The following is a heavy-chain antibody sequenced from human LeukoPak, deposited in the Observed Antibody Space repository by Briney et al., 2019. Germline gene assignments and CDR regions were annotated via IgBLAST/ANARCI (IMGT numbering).Heavy chain of an antibody. J-gene: IGHJ4*02. CDR2: IIPIFGTA. CDR3: ARDIYDFWSGYFDY. V-gene: IGHV1-69*05. D-gene: IGHD3-3*01. Sequence: ASVKVSCKASGGTFSSYAISWVRQAPGRGLEWMGGIIPIFGTANYAQKFQGRVTITTDESTSTAYMELSSLRSEDTAVYYCARDIYDFWSGYFDYWGQGTLVTVSS. CDR1: GGTFSSYA.